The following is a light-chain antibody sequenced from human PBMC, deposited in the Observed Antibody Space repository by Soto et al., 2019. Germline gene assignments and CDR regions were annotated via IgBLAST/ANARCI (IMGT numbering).Light chain of an antibody. CDR3: QQRSNWPPIFT. J-gene: IGKJ3*01. V-gene: IGKV3-11*01. Sequence: EIVLTQSPATLSLSPGERATLSCRASQSVSSYLAWYQQKPGQAPRLLIYDASNRATGIPARFSGSVSGTDFTLTIGSLEPEDFAVYYCQQRSNWPPIFTFGPGTKVDIK. CDR1: QSVSSY. CDR2: DAS.